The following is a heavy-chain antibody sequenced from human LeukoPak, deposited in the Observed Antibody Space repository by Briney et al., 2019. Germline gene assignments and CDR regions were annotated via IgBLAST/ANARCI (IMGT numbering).Heavy chain of an antibody. CDR2: ISGYTANT. CDR1: GYTFSTYG. J-gene: IGHJ4*02. CDR3: ARDGYFDF. Sequence: ASVKVSCKASGYTFSTYGIAWVRQAPGLGLEWMGGISGYTANTNYAQKFQGRVTMTTDTTTTTAYMELSSLRCDNTAVYYCARDGYFDFWGQGTMVTVSS. V-gene: IGHV1-18*01.